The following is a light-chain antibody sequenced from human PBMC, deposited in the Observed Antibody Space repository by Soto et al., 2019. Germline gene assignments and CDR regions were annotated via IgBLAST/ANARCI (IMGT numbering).Light chain of an antibody. CDR3: QQYNDWLWT. V-gene: IGKV3-15*01. CDR2: GAS. CDR1: QSVTYN. Sequence: EPMMTQSPATLYASPGERVTLSCRATQSVTYNLAWYQQKPGQAPRLLIYGASTRATGIPARFSGRGSGTELSITITSLQSEDFEVYYCQQYNDWLWTFGQGTKV. J-gene: IGKJ1*01.